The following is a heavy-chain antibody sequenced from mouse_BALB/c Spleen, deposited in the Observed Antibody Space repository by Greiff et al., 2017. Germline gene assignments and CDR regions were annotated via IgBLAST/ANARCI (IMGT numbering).Heavy chain of an antibody. CDR3: ARPITTVVAKDYFDY. D-gene: IGHD1-1*01. CDR2: INPSTGYT. Sequence: QVQLQQSGTVLARPGASVKMSCKASGYTFTSYWMHWVKQRPGQGLEWIGYINPSTGYTEYNQKFKDKATLTADKSSSTAYMQLSSLTSEDSAVYYCARPITTVVAKDYFDYWGQGTTLTVSS. V-gene: IGHV1-4*01. CDR1: GYTFTSYW. J-gene: IGHJ2*01.